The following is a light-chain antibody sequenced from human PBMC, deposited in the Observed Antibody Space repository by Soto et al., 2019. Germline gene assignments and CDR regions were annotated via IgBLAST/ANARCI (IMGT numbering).Light chain of an antibody. Sequence: EIVLTQSPGTLSLSPGERATLSCRASHSVSSSYLAWYQQKPDQAPRLLIYVASSRATGIPDSFSGSGSGTDFSITISRLEADDCAAYYCQQFYTSAPSTFGQGTRLEIK. J-gene: IGKJ5*01. CDR1: HSVSSSY. CDR2: VAS. CDR3: QQFYTSAPST. V-gene: IGKV3-20*01.